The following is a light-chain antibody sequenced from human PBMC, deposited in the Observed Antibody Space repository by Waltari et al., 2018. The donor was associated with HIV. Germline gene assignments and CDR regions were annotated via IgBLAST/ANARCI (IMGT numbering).Light chain of an antibody. CDR2: DDS. J-gene: IGLJ2*01. Sequence: SSVLTQPPSVSVAPGQTARITCGGNNIGSKGVHWYQQKPSQAPVLVVYDDSDRPSGIPERFSGSSSWNTATLTISRVEAGDEADFYCQVWDSSTDLRVFGGGTKLTVL. CDR1: NIGSKG. V-gene: IGLV3-21*02. CDR3: QVWDSSTDLRV.